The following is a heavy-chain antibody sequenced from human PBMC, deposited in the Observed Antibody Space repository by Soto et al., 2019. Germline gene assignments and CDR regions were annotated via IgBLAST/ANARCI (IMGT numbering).Heavy chain of an antibody. CDR1: GGTFSSYS. CDR2: IIPIFGTA. Sequence: SVKVSCKASGGTFSSYSISWVRQAPGQGLEWMGGIIPIFGTANYAQKFQGRVTITADESTSTAYMELSSLRSEDTAVYYCARCDYNFRPRDYWGQGTLVTVSS. J-gene: IGHJ4*02. D-gene: IGHD6-6*01. V-gene: IGHV1-69*13. CDR3: ARCDYNFRPRDY.